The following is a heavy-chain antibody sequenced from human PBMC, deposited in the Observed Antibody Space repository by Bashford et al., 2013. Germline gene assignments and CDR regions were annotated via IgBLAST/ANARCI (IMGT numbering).Heavy chain of an antibody. J-gene: IGHJ6*02. CDR1: GGSISSSSYY. CDR2: IYYSGST. CDR3: ARALRSGYEFYYYYYGMDV. V-gene: IGHV4-39*07. D-gene: IGHD5-12*01. Sequence: SETLSLTCTVSGGSISSSSYYWGWIRQPPGKGLEWIGSIYYSGSTYYNPSLKSRVTISVDTSKNQFSLKLSSVTAADTAVYYCARALRSGYEFYYYYYGMDVWGQGTTVTVSS.